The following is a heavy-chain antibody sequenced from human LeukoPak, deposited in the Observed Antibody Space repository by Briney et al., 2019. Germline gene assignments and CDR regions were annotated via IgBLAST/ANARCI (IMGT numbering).Heavy chain of an antibody. V-gene: IGHV4-39*01. J-gene: IGHJ4*02. CDR2: IYYSGST. D-gene: IGHD6-19*01. CDR1: GGSIGSSSYY. CDR3: ARHTIAVAVYYFDY. Sequence: PSETLSLTCTVSGGSIGSSSYYWGWIRQPPGKGLEWIGSIYYSGSTYYNPSLKSRVTISVDTSKNQFSLKLSPVTAADTAVYYCARHTIAVAVYYFDYWGQGTLVTVSS.